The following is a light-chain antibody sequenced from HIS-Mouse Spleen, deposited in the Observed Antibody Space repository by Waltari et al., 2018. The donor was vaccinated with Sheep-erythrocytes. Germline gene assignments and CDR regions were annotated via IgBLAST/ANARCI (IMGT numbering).Light chain of an antibody. V-gene: IGLV2-11*01. Sequence: QSALTQPRSVSGSPGQSVTISCTGTSSDVGGYNYVSWYQQHPGKAPKLMLYYVSKRPSGVPDRVSGSKSGNPGSLTISGLQAEDEADYYCCSYAGSYNHVFATGTKVTVL. CDR1: SSDVGGYNY. CDR3: CSYAGSYNHV. J-gene: IGLJ1*01. CDR2: YVS.